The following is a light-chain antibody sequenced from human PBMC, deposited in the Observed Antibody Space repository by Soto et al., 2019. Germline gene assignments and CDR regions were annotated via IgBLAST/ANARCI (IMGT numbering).Light chain of an antibody. CDR1: SSNIGSNY. Sequence: QSVLTQPPSASGTPGQTVTISCSGSSSNIGSNYVYWYQQLPGTAPKLLISMNDQRPSGVPDRFSGSKSGTSASLAISGLRSEDEADYYCASWDDSLSAYVFGTGTKLTVL. J-gene: IGLJ1*01. CDR2: MND. V-gene: IGLV1-47*01. CDR3: ASWDDSLSAYV.